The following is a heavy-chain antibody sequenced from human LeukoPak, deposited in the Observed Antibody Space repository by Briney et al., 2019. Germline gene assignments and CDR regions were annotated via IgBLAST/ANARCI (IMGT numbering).Heavy chain of an antibody. CDR3: ASYVPSIAARPQNWFDP. CDR2: ISYDGSNK. D-gene: IGHD6-6*01. V-gene: IGHV3-30*03. J-gene: IGHJ5*02. Sequence: GGSLRLSCAASGFTFSSYSMNWVRQAPGKGLEWVAVISYDGSNKCYADSVKGRFTISRDNSKNTLYLQINSLRAEDTAVYYCASYVPSIAARPQNWFDPWGQGTLVTVSS. CDR1: GFTFSSYS.